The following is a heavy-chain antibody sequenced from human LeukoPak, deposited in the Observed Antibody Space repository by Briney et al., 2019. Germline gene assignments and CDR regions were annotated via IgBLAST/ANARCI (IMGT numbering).Heavy chain of an antibody. V-gene: IGHV1-8*01. Sequence: AASVKVSCKASGYTFTSYDVNWVRQATGQGLEWVGWMNPNSGNTGYAQKFQGRVTMTRNTSISTAYMELSSLRSEDTAVYHCARGLRSYYYGSGSYSGFDYWGQGTLVTVSS. CDR2: MNPNSGNT. J-gene: IGHJ4*02. CDR1: GYTFTSYD. CDR3: ARGLRSYYYGSGSYSGFDY. D-gene: IGHD3-10*01.